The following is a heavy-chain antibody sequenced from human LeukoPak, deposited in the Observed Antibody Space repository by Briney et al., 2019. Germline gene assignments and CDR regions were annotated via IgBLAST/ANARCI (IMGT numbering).Heavy chain of an antibody. CDR2: IYYSGST. D-gene: IGHD3-3*01. CDR1: GGSISSSSYY. V-gene: IGHV4-39*01. J-gene: IGHJ3*02. Sequence: SETLSLTCTVSGGSISSSSYYWGWIRQPPGKGLEWIGSIYYSGSTYYNPSLKSRVTISVDTSKNQFSLKLSSVTAADTAVYYCVAYDFWSGPDDAFDIWGQGTMVTVSS. CDR3: VAYDFWSGPDDAFDI.